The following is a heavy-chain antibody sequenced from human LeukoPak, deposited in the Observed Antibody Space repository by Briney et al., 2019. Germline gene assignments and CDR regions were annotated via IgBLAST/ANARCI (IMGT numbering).Heavy chain of an antibody. J-gene: IGHJ4*02. D-gene: IGHD2-2*01. CDR2: INSDGSST. CDR1: GFTFSSYW. Sequence: TGGSLRLSCAAAGFTFSSYWMHWVRQAPGKGLAWVSRINSDGSSTSYADSVKGRFTISRDNAENTLYLQMNSLRAEDTAVYYCARGYCSSTSCLVDYWGQGTLVTVSS. V-gene: IGHV3-74*01. CDR3: ARGYCSSTSCLVDY.